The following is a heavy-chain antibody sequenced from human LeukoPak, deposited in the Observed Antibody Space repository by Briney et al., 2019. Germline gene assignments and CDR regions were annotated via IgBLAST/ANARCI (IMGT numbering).Heavy chain of an antibody. Sequence: PSQTLSLTCTVSGGSISSGSYYWSWIRQPAGKGLEWIGRIYTSGSTNYNPSLKSRVTMSVDTSKNQFSLKLSSVTAADTAVYYCARQGGFWNYVSYWGQGTLVTVSS. V-gene: IGHV4-61*02. CDR3: ARQGGFWNYVSY. D-gene: IGHD1-7*01. CDR1: GGSISSGSYY. CDR2: IYTSGST. J-gene: IGHJ4*02.